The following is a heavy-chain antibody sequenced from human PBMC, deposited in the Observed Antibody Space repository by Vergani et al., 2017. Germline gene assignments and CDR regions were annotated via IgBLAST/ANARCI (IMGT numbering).Heavy chain of an antibody. CDR3: ARDAAKDAFDI. V-gene: IGHV4-61*02. D-gene: IGHD2-15*01. CDR1: GGSISSGSYY. J-gene: IGHJ3*02. CDR2: IYTNGST. Sequence: QVQLQESGPGLVKPSQTLSLTCTVSGGSISSGSYYWSWIRKPAGKGLEWSGRIYTNGSTNDNPSLKSRVTISVDTSKNQFSLKLSSVTAADSAVYYCARDAAKDAFDIWGQGTMVTVSS.